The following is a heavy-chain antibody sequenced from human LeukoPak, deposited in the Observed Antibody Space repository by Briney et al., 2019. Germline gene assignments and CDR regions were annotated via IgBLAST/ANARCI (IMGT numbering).Heavy chain of an antibody. D-gene: IGHD5-18*01. Sequence: PGGSLRLSCAASGFTFDDYAMSWVRQAPGKGLEWVSAISGSGGSTYYADSVKGRLTIHRDNSKNTLYLQMNSLRAEDTAVYYCAKIRETAFDYWGQGTLVTVPS. CDR3: AKIRETAFDY. CDR2: ISGSGGST. J-gene: IGHJ4*02. CDR1: GFTFDDYA. V-gene: IGHV3-23*01.